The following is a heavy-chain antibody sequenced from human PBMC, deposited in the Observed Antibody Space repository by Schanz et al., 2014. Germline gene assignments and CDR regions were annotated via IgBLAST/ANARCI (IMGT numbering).Heavy chain of an antibody. V-gene: IGHV3-21*01. Sequence: VQLVESGGGVVQPGRSLRLSCAASGFTVSKNYMSWVRQAPGKGLEWVSSISSSSSYISYADSVKGRFTISRDNAKNSLYLQMNSLRAEDTALYYCAREAKWGQWYFDLWGRGSLVTVSS. D-gene: IGHD1-26*01. J-gene: IGHJ2*01. CDR1: GFTVSKNY. CDR2: ISSSSSYI. CDR3: AREAKWGQWYFDL.